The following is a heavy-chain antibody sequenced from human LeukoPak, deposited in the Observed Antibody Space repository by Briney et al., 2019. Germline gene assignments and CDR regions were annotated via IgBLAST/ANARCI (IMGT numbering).Heavy chain of an antibody. Sequence: GGSLLLSCAASGFTFSNFWMHWVRQALGKGPVWVSRINTDGNITTYADSVKGRFSISRDNAKNALYLQMNSLRAEDTAVFYCARELSGSISRHFDYWGQGTLVTVSS. CDR1: GFTFSNFW. CDR3: ARELSGSISRHFDY. CDR2: INTDGNIT. V-gene: IGHV3-74*01. J-gene: IGHJ4*02. D-gene: IGHD2-15*01.